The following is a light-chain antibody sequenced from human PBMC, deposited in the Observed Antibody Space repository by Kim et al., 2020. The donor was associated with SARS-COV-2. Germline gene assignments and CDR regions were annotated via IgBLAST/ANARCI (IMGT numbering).Light chain of an antibody. Sequence: RDPLSCPASQSISSWLALYKKKPAKAPKLMIYKASSLESGVPSRFCGSGSGTEFTLTISSLQPDDFATYYCQQYNSYSHTFGQGTKVDIK. CDR2: KAS. CDR1: QSISSW. CDR3: QQYNSYSHT. V-gene: IGKV1-5*03. J-gene: IGKJ1*01.